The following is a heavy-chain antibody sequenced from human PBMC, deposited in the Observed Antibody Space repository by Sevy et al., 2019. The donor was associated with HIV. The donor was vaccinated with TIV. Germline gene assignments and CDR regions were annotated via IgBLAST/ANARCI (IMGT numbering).Heavy chain of an antibody. CDR3: ATGFCSGATCPRDYYYYGMDV. CDR2: ISGSGRCT. V-gene: IGHV3-23*01. D-gene: IGHD2-15*01. CDR1: EFTFSSYA. J-gene: IGHJ6*02. Sequence: GGSLRLSCSASEFTFSSYAMSWVRQAPGKGLEWVSSISGSGRCTYYAGFVEGRFIISRDNSKNTLSVQMNSLRAEDTAVYYCATGFCSGATCPRDYYYYGMDVWGQGTTVTVSS.